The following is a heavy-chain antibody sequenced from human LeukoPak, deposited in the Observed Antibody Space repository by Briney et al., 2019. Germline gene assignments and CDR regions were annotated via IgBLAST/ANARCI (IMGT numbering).Heavy chain of an antibody. CDR2: IGSGSSPI. V-gene: IGHV3-48*02. D-gene: IGHD3-22*01. CDR3: ARASPSGYDY. J-gene: IGHJ4*02. CDR1: GFTFSTFG. Sequence: GGSLRLSCVASGFTFSTFGMNWVRQAPGKGLEWVSYIGSGSSPIYYADSVKGRFIMSRDNAKNSLYLRMNSLRDEDAAVYYCARASPSGYDYWGQGTLVTVSS.